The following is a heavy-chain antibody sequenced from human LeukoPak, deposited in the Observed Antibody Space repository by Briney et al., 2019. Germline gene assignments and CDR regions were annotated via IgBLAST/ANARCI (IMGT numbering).Heavy chain of an antibody. CDR3: TSYCGRTFDY. CDR2: IIRKLYGETT. J-gene: IGHJ4*02. D-gene: IGHD4-23*01. Sequence: PGRSLGLSCTAPGIHFVGYAMSGARQAPGKGLEWVAFIIRKLYGETTEYAATVKGRFTDSRDDSKSIAYLQKNSLKAEDTGVYYCTSYCGRTFDYWGQGTLVTVSS. CDR1: GIHFVGYA. V-gene: IGHV3-49*04.